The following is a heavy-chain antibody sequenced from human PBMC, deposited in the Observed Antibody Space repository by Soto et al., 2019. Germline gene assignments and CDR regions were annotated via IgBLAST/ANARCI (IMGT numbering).Heavy chain of an antibody. CDR2: IIPVFDTV. CDR1: GGLFSSYA. J-gene: IGHJ4*02. D-gene: IGHD3-22*01. V-gene: IGHV1-69*01. Sequence: QEQLVQSGAEVKKSGPSVKFSCKDTGGLFSSYAVSWVRQAPGQGLEWMGGIIPVFDTVYYAQKFQGRVTIPADESTNTSYMELSSLRSEDTAMYYCVRGGSGYVWVNAFWGQGTLVPVSS. CDR3: VRGGSGYVWVNAF.